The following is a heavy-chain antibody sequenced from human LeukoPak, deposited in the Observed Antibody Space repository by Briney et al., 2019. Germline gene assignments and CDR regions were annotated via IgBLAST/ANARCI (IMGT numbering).Heavy chain of an antibody. Sequence: SQTLSLTCAVSGGSISSGGYSWSWIRQPPGKGLEWIGYIYHSGSTYYNPSLKSRVTISVDTSKNQFSLKLSSVTAADTAVYYCARGERDGYNSYYFDYWGQGTLVTVSS. J-gene: IGHJ4*02. CDR2: IYHSGST. V-gene: IGHV4-30-2*01. CDR3: ARGERDGYNSYYFDY. D-gene: IGHD5-24*01. CDR1: GGSISSGGYS.